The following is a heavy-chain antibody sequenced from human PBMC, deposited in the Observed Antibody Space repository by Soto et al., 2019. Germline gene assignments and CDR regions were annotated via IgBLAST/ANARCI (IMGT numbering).Heavy chain of an antibody. CDR1: GDSVSSNSAA. CDR3: ARGLERVAHYYYAMDV. J-gene: IGHJ6*02. D-gene: IGHD1-1*01. Sequence: PSQTLSLTCAISGDSVSSNSAAWNWIRQSPSRGLEWLGRTYYRSKWYNDYAVSVKSRITINPDTSKNQFSLQVHSVTPEDTAVYYCARGLERVAHYYYAMDVCSPGTTVTVYS. V-gene: IGHV6-1*01. CDR2: TYYRSKWYN.